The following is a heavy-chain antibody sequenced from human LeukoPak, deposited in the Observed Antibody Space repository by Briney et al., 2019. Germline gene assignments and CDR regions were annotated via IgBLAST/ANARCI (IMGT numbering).Heavy chain of an antibody. Sequence: GGSLRLSCAASGFTFSNAWMSWVRQAPGKGLEWVGRIKSKTDGGTTDYAAPVKGRFTISRDDSKNTLYLQMNSLKTEDTAVYYCTTFLVPAAIEDYWGQGTLVTVSS. V-gene: IGHV3-15*01. D-gene: IGHD2-2*01. CDR1: GFTFSNAW. CDR3: TTFLVPAAIEDY. J-gene: IGHJ4*02. CDR2: IKSKTDGGTT.